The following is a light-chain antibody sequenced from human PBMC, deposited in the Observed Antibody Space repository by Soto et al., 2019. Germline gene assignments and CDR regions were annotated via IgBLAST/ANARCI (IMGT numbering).Light chain of an antibody. CDR1: QGISSW. V-gene: IGKV1-12*02. J-gene: IGKJ3*01. CDR3: QQTSSFPST. CDR2: DAT. Sequence: DIQMTQSPSSVSASVGDRVTITCRVSQGISSWLARYQQKPRKAPKLLIFDATSLQSGVPLGFSGSGSGTDFTLNIISLQPEELATYYCQQTSSFPSTFGPGTKVDIK.